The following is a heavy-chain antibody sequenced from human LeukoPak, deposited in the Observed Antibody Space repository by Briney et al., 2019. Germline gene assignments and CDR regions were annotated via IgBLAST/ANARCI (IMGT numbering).Heavy chain of an antibody. CDR3: ARSDGFSGYSSLGDS. J-gene: IGHJ5*01. Sequence: ASVKVSCKASGYTFTSYGISWVRQAPGQGLEWMGWINPNSDDTNYAQKFQGRVTMTRDTSISTAYMELSRLRSDDTAVYYCARSDGFSGYSSLGDSWGQGTLVTVSS. D-gene: IGHD3-22*01. CDR2: INPNSDDT. V-gene: IGHV1-2*02. CDR1: GYTFTSYG.